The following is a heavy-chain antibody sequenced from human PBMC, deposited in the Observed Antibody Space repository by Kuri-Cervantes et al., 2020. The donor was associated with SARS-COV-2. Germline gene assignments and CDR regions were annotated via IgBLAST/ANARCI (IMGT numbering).Heavy chain of an antibody. V-gene: IGHV3-48*04. Sequence: GGSLRLSCAASGFTFSSYTMSWVRQAPGKGLEWVSYISSSGSTIYYADSVKGRFTISRDNAKNSLYLQMNSLRAEDTAVYYCARAGGPPHYYYYMDVWGKGTTVTVSS. J-gene: IGHJ6*03. CDR3: ARAGGPPHYYYYMDV. D-gene: IGHD1-26*01. CDR2: ISSSGSTI. CDR1: GFTFSSYT.